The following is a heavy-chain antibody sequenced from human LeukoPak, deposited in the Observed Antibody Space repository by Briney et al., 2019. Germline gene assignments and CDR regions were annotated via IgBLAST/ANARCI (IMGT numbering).Heavy chain of an antibody. D-gene: IGHD2-15*01. CDR1: GGTFSSYA. J-gene: IGHJ6*02. Sequence: ASVKVSCKASGGTFSSYAISWVRQAPGQGLEWMGGTIPIFGTANYAQKLQGRVTITADESTSTAYMELSSLRSEDTAVYYCASPPPLYCSGGSCYSGYYYYGMDVWGQGTTVTVSS. CDR3: ASPPPLYCSGGSCYSGYYYYGMDV. V-gene: IGHV1-69*13. CDR2: TIPIFGTA.